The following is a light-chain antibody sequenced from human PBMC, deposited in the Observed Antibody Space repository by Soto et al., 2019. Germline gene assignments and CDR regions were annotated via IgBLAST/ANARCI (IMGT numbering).Light chain of an antibody. Sequence: EIVLTQSPGTLSLSPGERATLSCRASQSVGSNYLAWYQQKPGQAPRILIFGASGRATGIPDRFSGSGSGTDFTLTISRLEPEDFAVYYCQQYNSYLYTFGQATKLEIK. CDR2: GAS. J-gene: IGKJ2*01. V-gene: IGKV3-20*01. CDR3: QQYNSYLYT. CDR1: QSVGSNY.